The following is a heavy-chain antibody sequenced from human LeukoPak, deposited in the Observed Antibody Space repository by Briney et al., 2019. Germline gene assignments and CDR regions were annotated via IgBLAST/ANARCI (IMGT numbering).Heavy chain of an antibody. J-gene: IGHJ5*02. Sequence: SETLSLTCTVSGGSLSSYYWSWIRQPPGKGLEWIGYIYYSGSTNYNPSLKSRVTISVDTSKNQFSLKLSSVTAADTAVYYCARAFRRVVVPAAIGLWFDPWGQGTLVTVSS. V-gene: IGHV4-59*01. D-gene: IGHD2-2*01. CDR1: GGSLSSYY. CDR2: IYYSGST. CDR3: ARAFRRVVVPAAIGLWFDP.